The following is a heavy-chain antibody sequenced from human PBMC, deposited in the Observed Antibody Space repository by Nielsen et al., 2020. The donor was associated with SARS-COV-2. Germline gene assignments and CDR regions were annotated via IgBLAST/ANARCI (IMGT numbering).Heavy chain of an antibody. V-gene: IGHV5-51*01. D-gene: IGHD5-24*01. CDR2: IYPGDSDT. Sequence: KVSCKGSGYSFTSYWIGWVRQMPGKGLEWMGIIYPGDSDTRYSPSFQGQVTISADKSISTAYLQWSSLKASDTATYYCARSEMATTHYFDYWGQGTLVTVSS. J-gene: IGHJ4*02. CDR3: ARSEMATTHYFDY. CDR1: GYSFTSYW.